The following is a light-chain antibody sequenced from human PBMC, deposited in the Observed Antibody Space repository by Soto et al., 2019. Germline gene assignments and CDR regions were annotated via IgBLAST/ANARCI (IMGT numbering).Light chain of an antibody. Sequence: IVLTQSPGTLSLSPWERATLSCRASQSVSSNYLAWYQHKPGQAPRLLIYDASSRATGTPDRFSGSGSGTDFTLTISRLEPEDFAVYYCQQYGSSPWTFGQGTKVDIK. CDR2: DAS. V-gene: IGKV3-20*01. CDR1: QSVSSNY. J-gene: IGKJ1*01. CDR3: QQYGSSPWT.